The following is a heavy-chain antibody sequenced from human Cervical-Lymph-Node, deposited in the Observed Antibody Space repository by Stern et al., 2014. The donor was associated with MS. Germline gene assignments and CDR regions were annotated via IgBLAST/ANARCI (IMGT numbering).Heavy chain of an antibody. CDR1: GLTFSKYW. V-gene: IGHV3-7*03. Sequence: EVQLVESGGGLVQPGTSVRVSCAASGLTFSKYWMSWVRQAPGKGLEWVGKINQDRSETNFADSVKGRFTISRDNTKNSLFLLMDSLRVDDSALYYCASYYYDGSVYHWGQGTLVSVSS. CDR2: INQDRSET. CDR3: ASYYYDGSVYH. J-gene: IGHJ4*02. D-gene: IGHD3-22*01.